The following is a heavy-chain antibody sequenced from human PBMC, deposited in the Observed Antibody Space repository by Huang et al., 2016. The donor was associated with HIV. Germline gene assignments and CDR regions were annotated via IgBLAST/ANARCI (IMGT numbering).Heavy chain of an antibody. CDR2: RMLVFDAP. Sequence: QVQLLQSGAEVKKPGSSVKVSCKASGGPFRSYSIAWVRQAPGQGLEWMASRMLVFDAPNYAQKVQGRVRGTADEATSTVYMELRDLRPDDTAVYFCARGSLEYSVSSSLDYWGQGTHVTVSS. J-gene: IGHJ4*02. CDR3: ARGSLEYSVSSSLDY. CDR1: GGPFRSYS. V-gene: IGHV1-69*13. D-gene: IGHD4-4*01.